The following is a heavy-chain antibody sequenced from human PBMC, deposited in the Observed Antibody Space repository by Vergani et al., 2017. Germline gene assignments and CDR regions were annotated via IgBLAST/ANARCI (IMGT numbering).Heavy chain of an antibody. Sequence: EVQLVQSGAEVKKPGESLKISCQGSGYSITNYWIAWVRQRPGKGLEWMGIIYAGDSDVRYSPSFQGQVTMSVDKSLSTACLQWSSLKASDTATYYCERHVPCGDGACLHFDHWGQGTQVTVSS. V-gene: IGHV5-51*01. CDR1: GYSITNYW. CDR3: ERHVPCGDGACLHFDH. J-gene: IGHJ4*02. D-gene: IGHD2-21*01. CDR2: IYAGDSDV.